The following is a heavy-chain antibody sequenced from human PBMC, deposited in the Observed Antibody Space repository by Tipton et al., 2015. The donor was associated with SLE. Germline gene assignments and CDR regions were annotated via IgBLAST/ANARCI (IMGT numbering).Heavy chain of an antibody. CDR3: AKGWEGAVAFDS. CDR2: IWHDGSNK. Sequence: SLRLSCAASGFTFSSYGIHWVRQGPGKGLEWVAVIWHDGSNKYYADSVKGRFTISRDNSKNTLYLQMNSLRAEDTAVYYCAKGWEGAVAFDSWGQGTLVTVSS. V-gene: IGHV3-33*06. CDR1: GFTFSSYG. D-gene: IGHD1-26*01. J-gene: IGHJ4*02.